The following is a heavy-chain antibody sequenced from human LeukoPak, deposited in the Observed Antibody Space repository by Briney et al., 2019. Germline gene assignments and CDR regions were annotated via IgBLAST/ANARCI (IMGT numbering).Heavy chain of an antibody. D-gene: IGHD3-10*01. CDR3: ARGRSFYGSGSYLFDY. J-gene: IGHJ4*02. CDR2: IIPIFGTA. V-gene: IGHV1-69*06. Sequence: ASVKVSCKASGYTFTSYYMHWVRQAPGQGLEWMGGIIPIFGTANYAQKFQGRVTITADKSTSTAYMELSSLRSEDTAVYYCARGRSFYGSGSYLFDYWGQGTLVTVSS. CDR1: GYTFTSYY.